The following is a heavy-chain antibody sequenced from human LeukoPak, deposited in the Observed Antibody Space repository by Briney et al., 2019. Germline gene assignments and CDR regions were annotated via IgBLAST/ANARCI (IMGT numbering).Heavy chain of an antibody. V-gene: IGHV4-39*01. CDR1: GGSISSSNYY. CDR3: ARHGGPGYYLQFDY. CDR2: VYYSGSS. Sequence: PSETLSLTCTVSGGSISSSNYYWGWIRQPPGKGLEWIGSVYYSGSSHLHPSLRTRATISVDTSKNQFSLKLSSVTAADTAVYSCARHGGPGYYLQFDYWGQGTLVTVSS. D-gene: IGHD3-9*01. J-gene: IGHJ4*02.